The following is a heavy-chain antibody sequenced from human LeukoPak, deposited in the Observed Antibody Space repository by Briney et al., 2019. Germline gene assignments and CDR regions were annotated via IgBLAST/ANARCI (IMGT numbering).Heavy chain of an antibody. CDR2: IHYSGNT. CDR3: ARVDDTSGYFKFDY. V-gene: IGHV4-59*01. J-gene: IGHJ4*02. Sequence: SETLSLTCSVSGGSISNYYWSWIRQPPGKGLEWVAYIHYSGNTNYNPSLKSRVITSVDTSKNQFSLKLASVTAADTAVYYCARVDDTSGYFKFDYWGQGTLVTVSS. CDR1: GGSISNYY. D-gene: IGHD3-22*01.